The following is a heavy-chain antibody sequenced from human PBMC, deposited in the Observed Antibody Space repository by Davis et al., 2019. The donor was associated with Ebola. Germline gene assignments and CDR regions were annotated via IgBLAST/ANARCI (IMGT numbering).Heavy chain of an antibody. CDR3: ALPSGSYCSGGSCYSRPDDY. D-gene: IGHD2-15*01. Sequence: AASVKVSCKASGYTFTGYYMHWVRQAPGQGLEWMGRINPNSGGPNYAQKFQGRVTMTRDTSISTAYMELSRLRSDDTAVYYCALPSGSYCSGGSCYSRPDDYWGQGTLVTVSS. J-gene: IGHJ4*02. CDR2: INPNSGGP. V-gene: IGHV1-2*06. CDR1: GYTFTGYY.